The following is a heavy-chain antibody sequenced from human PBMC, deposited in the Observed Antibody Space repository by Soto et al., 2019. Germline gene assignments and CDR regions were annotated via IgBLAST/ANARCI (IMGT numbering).Heavy chain of an antibody. CDR2: IYYSGST. V-gene: IGHV4-31*03. J-gene: IGHJ6*02. CDR1: GGSISSGGYY. Sequence: SETLSLTCTVSGGSISSGGYYWSWIRQHPGKGLEWIGYIYYSGSTYYNPSLKSRVTISVDTSKNQFSLKLSSVTAADTAVYYCARHRYSGYDPKANQYYYYYGMDVWGQGTTVT. CDR3: ARHRYSGYDPKANQYYYYYGMDV. D-gene: IGHD5-12*01.